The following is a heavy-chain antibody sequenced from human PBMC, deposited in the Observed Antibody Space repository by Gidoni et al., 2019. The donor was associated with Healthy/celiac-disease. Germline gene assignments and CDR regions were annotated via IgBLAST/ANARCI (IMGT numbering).Heavy chain of an antibody. CDR2: ISSSSSTI. J-gene: IGHJ4*02. V-gene: IGHV3-48*01. CDR3: ARDFSIVVAENGLDY. CDR1: GFPFSSFG. D-gene: IGHD2-15*01. Sequence: EVQLVESGGGLVQHGGSLRLSCAASGFPFSSFGMTWVRQAPGKGLEWVSYISSSSSTIYYADSVKGRFTISRDNAKNSLYLQMNSLRAEDTAVYYCARDFSIVVAENGLDYWGQGTLVTVSS.